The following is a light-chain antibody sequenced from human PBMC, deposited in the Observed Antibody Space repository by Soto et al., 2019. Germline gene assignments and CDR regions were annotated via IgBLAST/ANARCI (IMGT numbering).Light chain of an antibody. Sequence: SYELTQPPSVPVAPGQTARITCGGNKIGSKSVHWYQQKPGQAPVLVVYDDSDRPSGIPERFSGSNSGNTATLTISRVEAGDEADYYCQVWDSSSEHYVFGTGTKVTVL. CDR1: KIGSKS. V-gene: IGLV3-21*02. CDR3: QVWDSSSEHYV. CDR2: DDS. J-gene: IGLJ1*01.